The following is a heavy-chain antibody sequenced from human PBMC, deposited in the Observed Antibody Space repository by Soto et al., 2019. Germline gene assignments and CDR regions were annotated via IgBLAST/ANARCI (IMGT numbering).Heavy chain of an antibody. J-gene: IGHJ3*02. CDR2: ISNRGDT. Sequence: GGSLRLSCTASGFIVSDTYVNWVRQAPGKGLEWVSVISNRGDTHYADSVRGRFSLSRDISDNTLHLQMNNLRVEDTAVYYCAREPRYCRGGSCSITGDAYDIWGQGTMVTVS. CDR3: AREPRYCRGGSCSITGDAYDI. V-gene: IGHV3-66*01. D-gene: IGHD2-15*01. CDR1: GFIVSDTY.